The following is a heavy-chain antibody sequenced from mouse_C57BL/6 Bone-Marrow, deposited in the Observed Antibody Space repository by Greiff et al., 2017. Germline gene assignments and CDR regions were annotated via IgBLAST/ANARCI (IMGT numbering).Heavy chain of an antibody. CDR3: ERVGYYSNYLAWFAY. CDR2: IHPNSGST. Sequence: VQLQQPGAELVKPGASVKLSCKASGYTFTSYWMHWVKQRPGQGLEWIGMIHPNSGSTNYNEKFKSKATLTVDKSSSTAYMQLSSLRSEESAVYVCERVGYYSNYLAWFAYWGQGTLVTVSA. J-gene: IGHJ3*01. V-gene: IGHV1-64*01. CDR1: GYTFTSYW. D-gene: IGHD2-5*01.